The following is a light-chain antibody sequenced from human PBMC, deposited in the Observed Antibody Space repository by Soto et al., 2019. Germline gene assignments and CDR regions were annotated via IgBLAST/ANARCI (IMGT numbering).Light chain of an antibody. V-gene: IGLV1-47*01. CDR1: NSNIGSNY. J-gene: IGLJ1*01. CDR2: TNN. Sequence: QSVLTQPPSASGTPGQRVTISCSGRNSNIGSNYVYWYQQVPGTAPKLLIYTNNQRPSGVPDRFSGSKSATSASLAIGGLRSEDEADYYCCSYAGSYTRVFGTGTKLTVL. CDR3: CSYAGSYTRV.